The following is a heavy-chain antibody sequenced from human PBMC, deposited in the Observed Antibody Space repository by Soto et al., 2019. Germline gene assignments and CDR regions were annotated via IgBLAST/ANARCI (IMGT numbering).Heavy chain of an antibody. J-gene: IGHJ6*02. Sequence: SQTLSLTCGISGDSVSSTSAAWNWIRQSPSRGLEWLGRTYYRSKWYNDYAVSVKSRISISPDTSKNQFSLQLNSVTPEDTAVYYCARAHSNSWVYFRGMAVWGQGTTVTAP. V-gene: IGHV6-1*01. CDR1: GDSVSSTSAA. CDR3: ARAHSNSWVYFRGMAV. D-gene: IGHD6-13*01. CDR2: TYYRSKWYN.